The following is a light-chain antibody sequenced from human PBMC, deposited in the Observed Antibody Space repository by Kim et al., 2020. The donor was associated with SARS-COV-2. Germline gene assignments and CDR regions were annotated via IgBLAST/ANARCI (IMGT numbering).Light chain of an antibody. Sequence: QSALTQPASLSGSPGQSFTISCTGTSSDVGGYNYVSWYQQHPDKAPKVMIYDVTRRPSGVSNRFSGSKSGNTASLTISGLQPEDEADYYCSSYTSSNTYVFGTGPRSPS. J-gene: IGLJ1*01. CDR3: SSYTSSNTYV. V-gene: IGLV2-14*03. CDR1: SSDVGGYNY. CDR2: DVT.